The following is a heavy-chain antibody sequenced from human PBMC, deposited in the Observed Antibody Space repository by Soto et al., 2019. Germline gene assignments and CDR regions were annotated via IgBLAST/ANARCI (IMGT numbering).Heavy chain of an antibody. Sequence: SETLSLTCTVSGGSMSSYYWSLIRQPPGKGLEWIGYIYYSGSTNYNPSLKSRVTMSVDTPKNQLSLKLNSVTAADTAVYYCARVAADIASWLDPWGQGTLVTVSS. CDR3: ARVAADIASWLDP. J-gene: IGHJ5*02. CDR2: IYYSGST. CDR1: GGSMSSYY. V-gene: IGHV4-59*01. D-gene: IGHD5-12*01.